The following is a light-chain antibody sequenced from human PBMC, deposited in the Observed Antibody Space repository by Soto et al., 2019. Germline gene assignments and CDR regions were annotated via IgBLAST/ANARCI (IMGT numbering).Light chain of an antibody. CDR2: GAS. Sequence: EIVLTQSPGTLSLSLGERATLSCRASQRVSNNFLAWYQQKPGQAPRLLIYGASSRATGIPDRFSGSGSGTDFTLTISRLETEDFGVYYCQQYATSPPRTFGQGTKVDIK. CDR1: QRVSNNF. CDR3: QQYATSPPRT. V-gene: IGKV3-20*01. J-gene: IGKJ1*01.